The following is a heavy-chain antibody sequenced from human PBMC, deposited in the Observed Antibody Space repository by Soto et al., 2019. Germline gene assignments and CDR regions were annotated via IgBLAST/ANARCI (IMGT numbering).Heavy chain of an antibody. V-gene: IGHV4-4*02. Sequence: SETLSLTCAVSGGSISSSNWWSWVRQPPGKGLEWIGEIYHSGSTNYNPSPKSRVTISVDKSKNQFSLKLSSVTAADTAVYYCARFPTAVAASYYYYGMDVWGQGTTVTVSS. CDR1: GGSISSSNW. D-gene: IGHD6-19*01. CDR3: ARFPTAVAASYYYYGMDV. CDR2: IYHSGST. J-gene: IGHJ6*02.